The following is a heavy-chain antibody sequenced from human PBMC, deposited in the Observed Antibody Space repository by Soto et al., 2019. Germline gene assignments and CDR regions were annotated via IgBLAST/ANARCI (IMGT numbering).Heavy chain of an antibody. V-gene: IGHV4-59*01. CDR2: IYYSGST. CDR3: ARDRRYDFWSGYGPYYYYGMDV. Sequence: SETLSLTCTVSGGSISSYYWSLIRQPPGKGLEWMGYIYYSGSTNYNPSLKSRVTISVDTSKNQFSLKLSSVTAADTAVYYCARDRRYDFWSGYGPYYYYGMDVWGQGTTVNFSS. CDR1: GGSISSYY. D-gene: IGHD3-3*01. J-gene: IGHJ6*02.